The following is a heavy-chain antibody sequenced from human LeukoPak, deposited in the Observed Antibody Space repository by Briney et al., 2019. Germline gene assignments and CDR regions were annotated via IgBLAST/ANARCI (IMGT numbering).Heavy chain of an antibody. V-gene: IGHV4-39*07. CDR3: ARDILTGIDY. Sequence: PSETLSLTCTVSGGSISSSSYYWGWIRQPPGKGLEWIGSIYYSGSTYYNPSLKSRVTISVDTSKNQFSLKLSSVTAADTAVYYCARDILTGIDYWGQGTLVTVSS. J-gene: IGHJ4*02. CDR1: GGSISSSSYY. CDR2: IYYSGST. D-gene: IGHD3-9*01.